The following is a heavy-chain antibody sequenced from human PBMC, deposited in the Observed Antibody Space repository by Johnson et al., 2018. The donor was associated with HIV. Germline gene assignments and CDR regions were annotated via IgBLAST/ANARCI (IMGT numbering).Heavy chain of an antibody. CDR3: ASLVGSSSGESFDI. J-gene: IGHJ3*02. D-gene: IGHD6-6*01. V-gene: IGHV3-7*05. CDR2: IKQDGSEK. CDR1: GFTFSSYW. Sequence: MLLVESGGGLVQPGGSLRLSCAASGFTFSSYWMSWVRQAPGKGLEWVANIKQDGSEKYYVDSVKGRFTISRDNAKNSLYLQMNSLSAEDTAVSYCASLVGSSSGESFDIWGQATMVTVSS.